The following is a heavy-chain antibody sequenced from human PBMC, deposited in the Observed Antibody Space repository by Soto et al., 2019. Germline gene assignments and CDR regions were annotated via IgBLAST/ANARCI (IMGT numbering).Heavy chain of an antibody. V-gene: IGHV4-31*03. CDR1: GGSISGAPYY. CDR3: AMDV. Sequence: SETLSLTCTVSGGSISGAPYYWSWIRQHPEKGLEWIGYIFYTGTNYYNPSLTSRFTISVDTSQNQFSLDVISVTAADTAVYYYAMDVWGQGTTVTVSS. CDR2: IFYTGTN. J-gene: IGHJ6*02.